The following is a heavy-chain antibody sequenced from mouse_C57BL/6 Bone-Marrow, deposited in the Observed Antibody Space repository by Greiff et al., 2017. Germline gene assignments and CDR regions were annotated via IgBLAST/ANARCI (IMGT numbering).Heavy chain of an antibody. CDR3: ARGYYGNYLYYFDY. V-gene: IGHV1-47*01. CDR1: GYTFTTYP. D-gene: IGHD2-1*01. CDR2: FHPYNDDT. Sequence: VKLLESGAELVKPGASVKMSCKASGYTFTTYPIEWMKQNHGKSLEWIGNFHPYNDDTKYNEKFKGKATLTVEKSSSTVYLELSRLTCDDSAVYYCARGYYGNYLYYFDYWGQGTTLTVSS. J-gene: IGHJ2*01.